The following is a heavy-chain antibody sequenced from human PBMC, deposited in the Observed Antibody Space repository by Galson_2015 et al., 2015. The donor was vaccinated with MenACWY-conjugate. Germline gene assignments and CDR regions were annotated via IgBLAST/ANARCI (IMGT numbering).Heavy chain of an antibody. D-gene: IGHD1-26*01. V-gene: IGHV3-9*01. CDR1: GFTFDDYA. CDR2: ISWNSGSI. CDR3: AKDMASIVGATTADDYYYYGMDV. J-gene: IGHJ6*02. Sequence: SLRLSCAASGFTFDDYAMHWVRQAPGKGLEWVSGISWNSGSIGYADSVKGRFTISRGNAKNSLYLQMNSLRAEDTALYYCAKDMASIVGATTADDYYYYGMDVWGQGTTVTVSS.